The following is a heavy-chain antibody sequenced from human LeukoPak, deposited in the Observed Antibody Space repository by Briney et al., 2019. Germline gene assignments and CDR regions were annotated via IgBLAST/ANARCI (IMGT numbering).Heavy chain of an antibody. CDR1: GYTFTYYY. J-gene: IGHJ4*02. D-gene: IGHD5-12*01. Sequence: ASVKVSCKASGYTFTYYYIHWVRQAPGLGLEWMGWINPNSGGTNYAQKFQGRVTMTRDTSVNTAYMDLISLRSDDTAVYHCARAYTGFEAFDYWGQGVPVTVSS. V-gene: IGHV1-2*02. CDR3: ARAYTGFEAFDY. CDR2: INPNSGGT.